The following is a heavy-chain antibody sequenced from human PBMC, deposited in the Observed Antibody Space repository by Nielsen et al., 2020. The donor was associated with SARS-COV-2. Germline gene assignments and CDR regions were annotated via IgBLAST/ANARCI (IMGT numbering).Heavy chain of an antibody. Sequence: ASVKVSCKASGGTFSSYAISWVRQAPGQGLEWMGIINPSGGSTSYAQNLQGRVTMTTDTSTRTVYMELSSLKYEDTAMYYCARTTPEGLGGMDVWGPGTVVTVSS. J-gene: IGHJ6*02. CDR3: ARTTPEGLGGMDV. D-gene: IGHD1-14*01. CDR2: INPSGGST. CDR1: GGTFSSYA. V-gene: IGHV1-46*01.